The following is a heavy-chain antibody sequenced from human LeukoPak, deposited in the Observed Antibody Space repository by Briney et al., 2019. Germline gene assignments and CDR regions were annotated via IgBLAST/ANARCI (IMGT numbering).Heavy chain of an antibody. D-gene: IGHD5-18*01. J-gene: IGHJ4*02. CDR3: ARSVDTSMVGDY. CDR2: IYYSGST. V-gene: IGHV4-59*01. CDR1: GGAISNYY. Sequence: ASETLSLTCTVSGGAISNYYWSWIRQPPGKGLEWIGYIYYSGSTNYNPSLKNRVTISLDTSKNQFSLKLNSVTAADTAVYYCARSVDTSMVGDYWGQGTLVTVSS.